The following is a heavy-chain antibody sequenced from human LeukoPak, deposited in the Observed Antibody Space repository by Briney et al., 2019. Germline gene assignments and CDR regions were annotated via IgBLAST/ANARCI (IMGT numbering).Heavy chain of an antibody. J-gene: IGHJ3*02. CDR3: AKVKWVAGGAFDI. CDR1: GFTFSSYG. CDR2: IWYDGSNK. Sequence: HPGGSLRLSCAASGFTFSSYGMHWVRQAPGKGLEWVAVIWYDGSNKYYADSVKGRFTISRDNSKNTLYLQMSSLRAEDTAVYYCAKVKWVAGGAFDIWGQGTMVTVSS. V-gene: IGHV3-33*06. D-gene: IGHD6-19*01.